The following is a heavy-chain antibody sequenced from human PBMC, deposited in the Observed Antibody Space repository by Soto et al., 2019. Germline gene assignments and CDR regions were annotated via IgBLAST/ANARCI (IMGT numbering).Heavy chain of an antibody. CDR1: GGSISSGGYY. Sequence: TLSLTCTFSGGSISSGGYYWSWIRQHPGKGLEWIGYIYYSGSTYYNPSRKSRVTISVDTSKNQFSLKLSSVTAADTAVYSCAGVETVTASRLEWLSCRHNWFDPSGQGTLVTDSS. V-gene: IGHV4-31*03. D-gene: IGHD3-3*01. J-gene: IGHJ5*02. CDR2: IYYSGST. CDR3: AGVETVTASRLEWLSCRHNWFDP.